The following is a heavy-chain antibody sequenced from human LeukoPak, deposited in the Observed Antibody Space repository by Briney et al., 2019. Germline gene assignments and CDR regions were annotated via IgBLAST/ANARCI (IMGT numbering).Heavy chain of an antibody. D-gene: IGHD6-6*01. V-gene: IGHV3-74*01. CDR3: ARYSSSTGGASYYLDY. J-gene: IGHJ4*01. Sequence: GGSLRLSCTASGFTLRNYWMHWVRQVPGKRLVWVSRISGDGSVTNYADSVQGRFTVSRDNAKNTLYLQIDSLRSEDTAVYYCARYSSSTGGASYYLDYWGPGTLVTVSS. CDR2: ISGDGSVT. CDR1: GFTLRNYW.